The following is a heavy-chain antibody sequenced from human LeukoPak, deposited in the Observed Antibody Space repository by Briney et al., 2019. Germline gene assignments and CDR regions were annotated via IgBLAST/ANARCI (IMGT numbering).Heavy chain of an antibody. J-gene: IGHJ4*02. D-gene: IGHD2-2*02. Sequence: PGGSLKLSCAASGFTFSASPMHWVRQASGKGLEWVGRITGTHATAYSATVKGRFTISRDDSKYTTYLQMNSLETEDTAVYYCTGEGCGGTSCYTNNYWGQGTLVTVSS. CDR3: TGEGCGGTSCYTNNY. V-gene: IGHV3-73*01. CDR1: GFTFSASP. CDR2: ITGTHAT.